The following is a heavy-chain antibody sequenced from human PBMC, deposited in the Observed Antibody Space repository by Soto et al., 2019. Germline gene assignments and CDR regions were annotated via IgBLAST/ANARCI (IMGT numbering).Heavy chain of an antibody. CDR3: ARDLLAVAGPFDY. Sequence: QVQLVESGGGVVQPGRSLRLSCAASGFTFSSYGMHWVRQAPGKGLEWVAVIWYDGSNKYYADSVKGRFTISRDNSKNTLYLQMNSLRAEDTAVYYCARDLLAVAGPFDYWGQGTLVTVSS. CDR2: IWYDGSNK. J-gene: IGHJ4*02. V-gene: IGHV3-33*01. CDR1: GFTFSSYG. D-gene: IGHD6-19*01.